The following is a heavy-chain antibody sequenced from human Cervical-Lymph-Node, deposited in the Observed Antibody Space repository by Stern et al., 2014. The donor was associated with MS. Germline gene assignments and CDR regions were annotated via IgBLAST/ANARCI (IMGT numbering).Heavy chain of an antibody. CDR2: ILPGGTDI. CDR1: GCTFNTYC. V-gene: IGHV5-51*01. CDR3: ARQRYFDY. J-gene: IGHJ4*02. Sequence: EVHLVESGPEVKRPGESLKISCQASGCTFNTYCIRWVRQMPGQGLEWIAIILPGGTDIISSPSSQAQATISPDKSSSTASLQWNNPKASDTAIYYCARQRYFDYWGQGTLVTVSS.